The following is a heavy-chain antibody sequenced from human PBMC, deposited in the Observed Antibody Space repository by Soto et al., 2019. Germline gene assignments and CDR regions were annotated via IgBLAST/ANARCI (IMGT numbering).Heavy chain of an antibody. J-gene: IGHJ6*02. CDR2: INTDGSST. CDR3: ARGFLYHYYGMDV. V-gene: IGHV3-74*01. CDR1: GFTFSTYW. Sequence: EVQLVESGGGLVQPGGSLRLSCAASGFTFSTYWMHWVRQAPGKGLVWVSRINTDGSSTNYADSVRGRFTISRDNAKNTLHLQMNSLRAEDTAVYYCARGFLYHYYGMDVWGQGTTVTVSS. D-gene: IGHD3-16*02.